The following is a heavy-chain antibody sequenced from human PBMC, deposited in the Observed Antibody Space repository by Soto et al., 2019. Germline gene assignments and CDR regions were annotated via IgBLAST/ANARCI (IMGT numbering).Heavy chain of an antibody. Sequence: SETLSLTCNVSGGSVSDYYWSWIRQAPGKGLEWIGYIHYRGVINYNPSLKSRVTMSVDPSKNQFSLKLSSVTAADTAVYYCARWGYRGGYYYYGMDVWGQGTTVTVSS. CDR1: GGSVSDYY. D-gene: IGHD5-18*01. CDR2: IHYRGVI. V-gene: IGHV4-59*02. CDR3: ARWGYRGGYYYYGMDV. J-gene: IGHJ6*02.